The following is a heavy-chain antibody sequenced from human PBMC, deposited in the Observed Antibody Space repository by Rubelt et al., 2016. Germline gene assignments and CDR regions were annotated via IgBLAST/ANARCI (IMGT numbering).Heavy chain of an antibody. V-gene: IGHV3-11*01. D-gene: IGHD5-12*01. CDR1: GFSFRDYY. J-gene: IGHJ4*02. CDR2: ISGSGRTI. Sequence: VQLLESGGGLVKPGGSLRLSCAVSGFSFRDYYMNWIRQAPGKGLEWVSYISGSGRTIHYADSVKGRFTISRDNAKNSLYLQMNSLRAEDTAVYYCARGPPRAIVATIFGVRDKFDYWGQGTLVTVSS. CDR3: ARGPPRAIVATIFGVRDKFDY.